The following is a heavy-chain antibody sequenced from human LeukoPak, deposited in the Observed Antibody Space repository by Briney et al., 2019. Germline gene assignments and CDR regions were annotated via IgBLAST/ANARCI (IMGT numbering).Heavy chain of an antibody. J-gene: IGHJ6*02. CDR1: GFTFSSYA. CDR3: AKAQGTVVVVALYGMDV. V-gene: IGHV3-30*18. Sequence: GGSLRLSCAASGFTFSSYAMSWVRQAPGKGLEWVAVISYDGSNKYYADSVKGRFTISRDNSKNTLYLQMNSLRAEDTAVYYCAKAQGTVVVVALYGMDVWGQGTTVTVSS. CDR2: ISYDGSNK. D-gene: IGHD3-22*01.